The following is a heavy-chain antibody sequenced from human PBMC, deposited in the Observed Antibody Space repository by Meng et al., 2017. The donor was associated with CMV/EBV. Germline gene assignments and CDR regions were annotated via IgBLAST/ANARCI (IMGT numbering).Heavy chain of an antibody. Sequence: GESLKISCAASGFTFSNAWMSWVRQAPGKGLEWVSSISSSSSYIYYADSVKGRFTISRDNAKNSLYLQMNSLRAEDTAVYYCARDDPRTSGRVCAFDIWGQGTMVTVSS. D-gene: IGHD6-25*01. V-gene: IGHV3-21*01. CDR3: ARDDPRTSGRVCAFDI. CDR1: GFTFSNAW. CDR2: ISSSSSYI. J-gene: IGHJ3*02.